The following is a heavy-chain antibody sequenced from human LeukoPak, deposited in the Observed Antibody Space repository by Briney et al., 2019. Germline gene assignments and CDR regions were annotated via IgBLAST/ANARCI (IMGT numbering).Heavy chain of an antibody. D-gene: IGHD3-3*01. CDR3: ARHYDFWSGSDDY. Sequence: SETLSLTCTVSGGSISSSSYYWGWIRQPPGKGLEWIGSIYYSGSTNYNPSLKSRVTISVDTSKNQFSLKLSSVTAADTAVYYCARHYDFWSGSDDYWGQGTLVTVSS. CDR2: IYYSGST. J-gene: IGHJ4*02. V-gene: IGHV4-39*01. CDR1: GGSISSSSYY.